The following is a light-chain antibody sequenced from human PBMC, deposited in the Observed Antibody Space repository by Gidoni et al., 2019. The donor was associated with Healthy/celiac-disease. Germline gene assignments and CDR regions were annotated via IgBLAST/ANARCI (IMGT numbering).Light chain of an antibody. CDR1: QSISSY. V-gene: IGKV1-39*01. CDR3: QQSYSTPFT. CDR2: AAS. J-gene: IGKJ3*01. Sequence: SPSSLSASVGDRVTITCRASQSISSYLNWYQQKPGKAPKLLIYAASSLQSGVPSRFSGGGSGTDFTLTITSLQPEDFATYYCQQSYSTPFTFGPGTKVDIK.